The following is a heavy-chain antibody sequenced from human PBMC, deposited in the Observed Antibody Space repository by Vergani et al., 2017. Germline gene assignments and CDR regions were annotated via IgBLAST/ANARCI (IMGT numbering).Heavy chain of an antibody. D-gene: IGHD4-17*01. Sequence: QVQLQESGPGLVKPSETLSLTCTVSGDSISSRNCYWGWIRQPPGKGLEWIGSLFYGATAYYNPSLESRVIISIVTSKNHFSRRLSSVTAADTAVYYCARLNGDYMGLSEYWGQGTLGAGS. CDR2: LFYGATA. J-gene: IGHJ4*02. V-gene: IGHV4-39*02. CDR1: GDSISSRNCY. CDR3: ARLNGDYMGLSEY.